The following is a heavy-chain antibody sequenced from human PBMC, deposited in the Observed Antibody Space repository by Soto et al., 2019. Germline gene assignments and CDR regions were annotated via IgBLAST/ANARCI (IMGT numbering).Heavy chain of an antibody. D-gene: IGHD6-19*01. V-gene: IGHV5-51*01. Sequence: PGESLKISCKGSGYIFTSYWIGWGRQMPGKGLEWMGIIYPGDSDTRYSPSFQGQVTISADKSISTAYLQWSSLKASDTAMYYCARHSAVAAQGYYYGMDVWGQGTTVTVSS. J-gene: IGHJ6*02. CDR3: ARHSAVAAQGYYYGMDV. CDR1: GYIFTSYW. CDR2: IYPGDSDT.